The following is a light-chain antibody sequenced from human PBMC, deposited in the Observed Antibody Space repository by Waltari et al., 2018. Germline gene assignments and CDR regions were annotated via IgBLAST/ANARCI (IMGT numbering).Light chain of an antibody. V-gene: IGLV2-14*03. CDR2: DVT. CDR3: SSYTSGSIEV. J-gene: IGLJ2*01. CDR1: LSDVGAYHF. Sequence: QSALTQPASVSGSPRQSIPISCTGTLSDVGAYHFASWYQQHPGKAPKLMIYDVTNRPSVVSNRFSGSKSDNTASRTISGRQAEDEAEYYCSSYTSGSIEVFGGGTKLTVL.